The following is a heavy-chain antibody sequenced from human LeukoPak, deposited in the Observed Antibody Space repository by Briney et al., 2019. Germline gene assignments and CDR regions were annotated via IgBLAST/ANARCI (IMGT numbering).Heavy chain of an antibody. V-gene: IGHV3-21*01. CDR3: AREDSGSYYVDY. J-gene: IGHJ4*02. D-gene: IGHD1-26*01. Sequence: PGGSLRLSCAASGFTFSSYAMHWVRQAPGKGLEWVSSISSSSSYIYYADSVKGRFTISRDNAKNSLYLQMNSLRAEDTAAYYCAREDSGSYYVDYWGQGTLVTVSS. CDR1: GFTFSSYA. CDR2: ISSSSSYI.